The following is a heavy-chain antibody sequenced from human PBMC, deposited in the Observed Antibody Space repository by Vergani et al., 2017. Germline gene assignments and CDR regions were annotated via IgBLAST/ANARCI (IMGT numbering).Heavy chain of an antibody. V-gene: IGHV2-5*02. CDR1: GFSLSTSGVG. CDR3: ADVNGY. Sequence: QITLKESGPTLVKPTQTLTLTCTFSGFSLSTSGVGVGWIRQPPGKALEWLSLIYWVEDKRNSPSLKSKLTITKDTTKNQVVLTMNNMDPVDTATCYCADVNGYWGQGTLVTVSS. CDR2: IYWVEDK. J-gene: IGHJ4*02.